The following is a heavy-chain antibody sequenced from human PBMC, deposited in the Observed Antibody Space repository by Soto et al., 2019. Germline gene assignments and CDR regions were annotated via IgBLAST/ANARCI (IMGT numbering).Heavy chain of an antibody. D-gene: IGHD2-15*01. CDR3: AREDGGGGRRHDF. J-gene: IGHJ4*02. V-gene: IGHV1-46*01. Sequence: QVQLVQSGAEVKKPGASVKISCKTSGYTFAMHYIHWVRQVPGQGLEWMGMINPSDGSTSYVQKFQCRVNMTRDTSATTVFLNMSRLTSHDTAVFYCAREDGGGGRRHDFWGQGTLVTVSS. CDR2: INPSDGST. CDR1: GYTFAMHY.